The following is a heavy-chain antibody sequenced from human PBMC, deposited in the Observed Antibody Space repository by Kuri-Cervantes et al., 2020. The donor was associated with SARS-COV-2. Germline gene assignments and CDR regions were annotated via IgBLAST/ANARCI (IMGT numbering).Heavy chain of an antibody. D-gene: IGHD3-9*01. CDR1: GFTFSNYD. CDR2: ITAAGAE. CDR3: AKDDILTGYTPLWY. J-gene: IGHJ4*02. Sequence: GGSLRLSCAASGFTFSNYDIHWVRQVPGKGLEWVSAITAAGAEFNAGSVRGRFTVSRENAKTSAYLQMNSLRAEDTAVYYCAKDDILTGYTPLWYWGQGTLVTVSS. V-gene: IGHV3-13*01.